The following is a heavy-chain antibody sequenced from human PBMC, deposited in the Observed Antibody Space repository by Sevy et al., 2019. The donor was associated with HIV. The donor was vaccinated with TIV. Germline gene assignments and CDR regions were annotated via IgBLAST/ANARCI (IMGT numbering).Heavy chain of an antibody. V-gene: IGHV3-72*01. CDR2: TRNKADGYTT. J-gene: IGHJ4*02. Sequence: GGSLRLSCVASGFTFSDHYMEWVRQAPGKGLEWVGRTRNKADGYTTEYAASVKGRFTISRDESKNSLYVQMNSRKAEDTAVYYCATHGGIAAAGRVFDYWGQGTLVTVSS. D-gene: IGHD6-13*01. CDR1: GFTFSDHY. CDR3: ATHGGIAAAGRVFDY.